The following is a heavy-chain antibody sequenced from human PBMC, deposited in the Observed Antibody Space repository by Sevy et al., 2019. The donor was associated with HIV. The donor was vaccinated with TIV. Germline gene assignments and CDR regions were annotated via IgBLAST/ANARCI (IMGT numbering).Heavy chain of an antibody. V-gene: IGHV3-23*01. CDR1: GFTFSSYA. D-gene: IGHD3-10*01. CDR2: ISGSGVST. J-gene: IGHJ4*02. Sequence: GGSLRLSCAASGFTFSSYAMSWVRQAPGKGLEWVSGISGSGVSTYYAGSVKGRFTISRVNSQNTLYLQMNSLRAEDTAVYYCVKVAGSGTYYSGDFDYWGQGILVTVSS. CDR3: VKVAGSGTYYSGDFDY.